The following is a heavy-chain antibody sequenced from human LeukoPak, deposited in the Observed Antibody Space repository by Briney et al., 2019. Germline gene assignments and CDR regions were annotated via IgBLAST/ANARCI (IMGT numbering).Heavy chain of an antibody. CDR1: GFTFSSYG. D-gene: IGHD3-10*01. Sequence: PGGTLRLSCAASGFTFSSYGMSWVRQAPGKGLEWVSAISGSGGSTYYADSVKGRFTISRDNSKNTLYLQMNSLRTEDTAVYYCAKGAYGSGEYWGQGTLVTVSS. J-gene: IGHJ4*02. V-gene: IGHV3-23*01. CDR3: AKGAYGSGEY. CDR2: ISGSGGST.